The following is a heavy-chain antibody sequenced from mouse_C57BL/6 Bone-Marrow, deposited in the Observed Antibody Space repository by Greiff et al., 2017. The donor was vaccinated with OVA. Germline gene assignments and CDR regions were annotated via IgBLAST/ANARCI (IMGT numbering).Heavy chain of an antibody. CDR2: IYPGDGDT. J-gene: IGHJ4*01. CDR1: GYAFSSSW. Sequence: QVQLQQSGPELVKPGASVKISCKASGYAFSSSWMNWVKQRPGKGLEWIGRIYPGDGDTNYNGKFKGKATLTADKSSSTAYMQLSSLTSEDSAVYFCARSSFITTVVALYYYAMDYWGQGTSVTVSS. V-gene: IGHV1-82*01. CDR3: ARSSFITTVVALYYYAMDY. D-gene: IGHD1-1*01.